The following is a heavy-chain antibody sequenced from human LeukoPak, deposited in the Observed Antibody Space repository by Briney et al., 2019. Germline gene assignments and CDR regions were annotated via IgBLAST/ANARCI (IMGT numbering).Heavy chain of an antibody. J-gene: IGHJ4*02. CDR3: ARDVKY. Sequence: GGSLRLSCAVSGFTFRTYWMHWVRQAPGKGLEWVAVIWYDGSNKYYADSVKGRFTISRDNSKNTLYLQMNSLRAEDTAVYYCARDVKYWGQGTLVTVSS. V-gene: IGHV3-33*08. CDR1: GFTFRTYW. CDR2: IWYDGSNK.